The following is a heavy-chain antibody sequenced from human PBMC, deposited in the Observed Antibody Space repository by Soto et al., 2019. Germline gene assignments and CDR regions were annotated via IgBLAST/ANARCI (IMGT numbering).Heavy chain of an antibody. Sequence: SQTLSLTCAVSGDSVSSNSATWNWIRQSPSRGLEWLGRTYYKSKWYNDYAVSVKSRITINADTSRNQFSLHLNSVTPEDTAVYYCARVIFKSLTLITPYYHSGMDVWGQGTTVTVS. J-gene: IGHJ6*02. CDR1: GDSVSSNSAT. CDR3: ARVIFKSLTLITPYYHSGMDV. CDR2: TYYKSKWYN. D-gene: IGHD3-16*01. V-gene: IGHV6-1*01.